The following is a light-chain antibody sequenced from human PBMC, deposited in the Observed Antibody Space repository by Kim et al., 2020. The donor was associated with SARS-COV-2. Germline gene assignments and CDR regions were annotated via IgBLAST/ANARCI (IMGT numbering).Light chain of an antibody. CDR1: QGIKNA. Sequence: SASEGDTVTITCRASQGIKNALVWFQQKRGKAPKRLIYAASTLESGVPSRFSGSGSGTDFTLTISSLQPEDIATYYCQQYVSSPLTFGGGTKLEI. V-gene: IGKV1-17*01. J-gene: IGKJ4*01. CDR3: QQYVSSPLT. CDR2: AAS.